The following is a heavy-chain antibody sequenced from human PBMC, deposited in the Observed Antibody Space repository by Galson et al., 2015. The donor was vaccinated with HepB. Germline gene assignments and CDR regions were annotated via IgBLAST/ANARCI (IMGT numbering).Heavy chain of an antibody. V-gene: IGHV4-59*01. J-gene: IGHJ4*02. CDR2: IYYSGST. CDR1: GGSISSYY. Sequence: LSLTCTVSGGSISSYYWSWIRQPPGKGLEWIGYIYYSGSTNYNPSLKSRVTISVDTSKNQFSLKLSSVTAADTAVYYCASCTDDYFDYWGQGTLVTVSS. CDR3: ASCTDDYFDY. D-gene: IGHD2-8*01.